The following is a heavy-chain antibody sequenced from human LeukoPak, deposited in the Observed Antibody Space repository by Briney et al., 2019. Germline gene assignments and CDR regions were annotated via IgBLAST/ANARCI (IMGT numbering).Heavy chain of an antibody. CDR3: ARDVGAGWYFDL. CDR1: GITVSSKY. V-gene: IGHV3-53*01. D-gene: IGHD1-26*01. CDR2: IYSGGST. J-gene: IGHJ2*01. Sequence: GGSLRLSCAASGITVSSKYMSWVRQAPGKGLEWVSVIYSGGSTYYADSVKGRFTISRDNSKNTLYLQMNSLRLEDTAVYYCARDVGAGWYFDLWGRGTLVTVSS.